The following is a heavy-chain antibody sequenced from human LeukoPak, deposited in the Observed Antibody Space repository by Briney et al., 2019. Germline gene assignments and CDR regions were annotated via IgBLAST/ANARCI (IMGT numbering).Heavy chain of an antibody. CDR3: ASGSRAGRDY. D-gene: IGHD6-19*01. V-gene: IGHV4-34*01. Sequence: SETLSLTCAVYGGSFSGYYWSWIRQPPGKGLEWIGEINHSRSTNYNPSLKSRVTISVDTSKNQFSLKLSSVTAADTAVYYCASGSRAGRDYWGQGTLVTVSS. J-gene: IGHJ4*02. CDR1: GGSFSGYY. CDR2: INHSRST.